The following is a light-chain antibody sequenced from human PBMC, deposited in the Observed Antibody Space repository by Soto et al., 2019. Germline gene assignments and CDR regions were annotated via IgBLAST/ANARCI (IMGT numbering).Light chain of an antibody. CDR1: QSVSSSY. CDR3: QQYGSYQGYT. CDR2: ATS. J-gene: IGKJ2*01. Sequence: EIVLTQSPGTLSLSPGERATLSCRASQSVSSSYFAWYKQRPGQAPRLLIYATSSNATGIPDRFSGSGSGTYFTLTSSRLEPEDFAVYYWQQYGSYQGYTFGQGTKLEIK. V-gene: IGKV3-20*01.